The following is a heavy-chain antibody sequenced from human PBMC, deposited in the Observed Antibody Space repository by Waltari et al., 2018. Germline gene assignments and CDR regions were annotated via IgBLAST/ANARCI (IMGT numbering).Heavy chain of an antibody. CDR1: GFSLSTSGES. CDR3: AHSYFGIVTGPFDY. V-gene: IGHV2-5*01. J-gene: IGHJ4*02. D-gene: IGHD3-9*01. CDR2: IYWHDDK. Sequence: QITLKESGHTLVKPTQTLTLTCTFSGFSLSTSGESVGWIRQPPGKALEWLALIYWHDDKRYSPSLGSRLTIRKDTSKNQVVLTMTNMDPVDTATYYCAHSYFGIVTGPFDYWGQGTLVTVSS.